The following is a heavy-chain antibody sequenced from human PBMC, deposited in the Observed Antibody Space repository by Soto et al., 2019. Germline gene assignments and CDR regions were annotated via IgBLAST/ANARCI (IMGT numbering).Heavy chain of an antibody. V-gene: IGHV2-5*02. CDR3: AHNRRWPSLFQH. CDR1: GFSLSTSGVG. Sequence: SGPTLVKPTQTLTLTCTFSGFSLSTSGVGVGWIRQPPGKALEWLALSYWDDDKRYSPSLKSRLTITKDTSKNQVVLTMTNMDPVDTATYYCAHNRRWPSLFQHWGQGTLVTVSS. J-gene: IGHJ1*01. D-gene: IGHD2-15*01. CDR2: SYWDDDK.